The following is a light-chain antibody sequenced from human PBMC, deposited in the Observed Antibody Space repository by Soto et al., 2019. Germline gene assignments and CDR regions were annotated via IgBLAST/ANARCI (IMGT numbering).Light chain of an antibody. CDR3: QQYGSSPPVS. J-gene: IGKJ4*01. CDR1: ESVSSTS. CDR2: GAS. Sequence: EIVLTQFPGTLSLSPGERATLSCRASESVSSTSLAWYQQKPGQPPRLLIYGASSRATGIPDRFSGSGSGTDFTLTIGRLEPEDFAVYYCQQYGSSPPVSFGGGTRVDIK. V-gene: IGKV3-20*01.